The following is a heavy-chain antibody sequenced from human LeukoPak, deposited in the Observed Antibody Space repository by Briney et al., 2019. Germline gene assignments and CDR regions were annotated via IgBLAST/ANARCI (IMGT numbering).Heavy chain of an antibody. CDR1: GFTFSSYA. J-gene: IGHJ4*02. Sequence: GGSLRLSCAASGFTFSSYAMSWVRQAPGKGLEWVSAISDSGDSTYYADSVKGRFTISRDNAKNSLYLQMNSLRAEDTAVYYCARSGIWNYFDYWGQGTLVTVSS. CDR3: ARSGIWNYFDY. V-gene: IGHV3-23*01. D-gene: IGHD3-3*01. CDR2: ISDSGDST.